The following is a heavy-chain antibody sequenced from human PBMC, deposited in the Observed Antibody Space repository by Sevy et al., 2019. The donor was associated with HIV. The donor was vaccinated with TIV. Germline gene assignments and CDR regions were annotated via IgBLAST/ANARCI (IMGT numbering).Heavy chain of an antibody. V-gene: IGHV1-8*01. CDR3: ARWSSGWLIYYYYYGMYV. J-gene: IGHJ6*02. CDR1: GYTFTSYD. CDR2: MNPNSGNT. Sequence: ASVKVSCKASGYTFTSYDINWVRQATGQGLEWMGWMNPNSGNTGYAQKFQGRVTMTRNTSISTAYMELSSLRSEDTAVYYCARWSSGWLIYYYYYGMYVWGQGTTVTVSS. D-gene: IGHD6-25*01.